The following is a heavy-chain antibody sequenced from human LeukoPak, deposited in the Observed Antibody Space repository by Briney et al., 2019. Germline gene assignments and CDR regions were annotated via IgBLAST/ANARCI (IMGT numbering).Heavy chain of an antibody. Sequence: WETLTLTCTASGGTISSNYRSWIRQAPGKGLEWVWIIYNGGGTYYADSVKGRFTVSRDNSKNTVYVQMNSLRADDTAVYYCARSDKLDKCDSGKYWYYFAYWGQGTPVTVSS. CDR1: GGTISSNY. CDR2: IYNGGGT. D-gene: IGHD3-10*01. J-gene: IGHJ4*02. CDR3: ARSDKLDKCDSGKYWYYFAY. V-gene: IGHV3-66*01.